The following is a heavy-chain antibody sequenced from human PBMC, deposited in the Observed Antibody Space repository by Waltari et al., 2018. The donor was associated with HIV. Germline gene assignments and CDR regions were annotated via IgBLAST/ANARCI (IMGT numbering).Heavy chain of an antibody. D-gene: IGHD3-3*01. Sequence: QMQLQESGPGLVKPSETLSLTCAVSGGSVSSGSYYWSWIRQPPGKGLEWIGYIYYSGSTDYNPPLKSRVIISIDTSKNQFSLKLNSVTAADTAVYYCAGGLEYDFWSNYHNTFESWGQGTLVTVSS. CDR2: IYYSGST. CDR1: GGSVSSGSYY. J-gene: IGHJ5*01. V-gene: IGHV4-61*01. CDR3: AGGLEYDFWSNYHNTFES.